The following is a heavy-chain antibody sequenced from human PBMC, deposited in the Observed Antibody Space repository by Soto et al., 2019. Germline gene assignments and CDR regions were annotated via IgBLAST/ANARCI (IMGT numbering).Heavy chain of an antibody. CDR1: GFSFRSYT. Sequence: GGSLRLSCAASGFSFRSYTMNWVRQAPGKGLEWLSYIGSSGSIISYADSVRGRFTISRDNAKNSLFLQMNSLRAEDTAVYYCARDLSYAFDYWGQGALVTVS. CDR3: ARDLSYAFDY. V-gene: IGHV3-48*01. CDR2: IGSSGSII. D-gene: IGHD3-16*01. J-gene: IGHJ4*02.